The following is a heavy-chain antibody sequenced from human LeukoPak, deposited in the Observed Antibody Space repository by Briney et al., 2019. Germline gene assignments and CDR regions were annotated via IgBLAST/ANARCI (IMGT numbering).Heavy chain of an antibody. CDR2: IYYSGST. CDR3: ARGSTVTTMDDAFDI. Sequence: PSETLSLTCTVSGGSISSYYWSWIRQPPGKGLEWIGYIYYSGSTNYNPSLKSRVTISVDTSKNQSSLKLSSVTAADTAVYYCARGSTVTTMDDAFDIWGQGTMVTVSS. CDR1: GGSISSYY. J-gene: IGHJ3*02. V-gene: IGHV4-59*01. D-gene: IGHD4-17*01.